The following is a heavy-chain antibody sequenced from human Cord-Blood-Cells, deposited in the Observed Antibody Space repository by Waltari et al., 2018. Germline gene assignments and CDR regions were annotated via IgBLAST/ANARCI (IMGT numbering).Heavy chain of an antibody. CDR1: GYTFTSYD. Sequence: QVQLVQSGAEVKKPGASVKVSCKASGYTFTSYDINWVRQATGQGLEGMGWMNPNSGNTGNAQRCQGRVTMTRNTSISAAYMELSSLRSEDTAVYYCARADYYGSGSYYAFDIWGQGTMVTVSS. D-gene: IGHD3-10*01. CDR3: ARADYYGSGSYYAFDI. J-gene: IGHJ3*02. CDR2: MNPNSGNT. V-gene: IGHV1-8*01.